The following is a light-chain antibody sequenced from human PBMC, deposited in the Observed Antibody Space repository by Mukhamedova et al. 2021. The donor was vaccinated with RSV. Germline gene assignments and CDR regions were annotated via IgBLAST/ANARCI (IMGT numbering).Light chain of an antibody. CDR1: VSVNYN. J-gene: IGKJ4*01. CDR2: GAS. Sequence: GERVTLSCWASVSVNYNLACYQQKPGQAPRLLIYGASTSATDIPARFSGSGSATEFTLSISSMQSEDFAVYHCQQSNYWPLTFGGG. V-gene: IGKV3-15*01. CDR3: QQSNYWPLT.